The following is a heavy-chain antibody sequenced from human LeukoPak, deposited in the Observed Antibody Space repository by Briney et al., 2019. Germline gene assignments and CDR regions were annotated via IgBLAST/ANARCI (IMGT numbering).Heavy chain of an antibody. J-gene: IGHJ3*02. CDR1: GGSISSYY. V-gene: IGHV4-59*01. CDR2: IYYSGST. Sequence: ASETLSLTCTVSGGSISSYYWSWIRQPPGKGLEWIGYIYYSGSTNYNPSLKSRVTISVDTSKNQFSLKLSSVTAADAAVYYCARDEDGYNSAFDIWGQGTMVTVSS. D-gene: IGHD5-24*01. CDR3: ARDEDGYNSAFDI.